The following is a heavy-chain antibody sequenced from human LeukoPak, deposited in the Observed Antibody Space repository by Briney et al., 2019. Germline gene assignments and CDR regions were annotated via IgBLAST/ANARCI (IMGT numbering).Heavy chain of an antibody. Sequence: PSETLSLTCTVSGGSISSYYWTWIRQPPGKGLEWIGNIYYSGSTNYNPSLKSRVTISLDTSKKQFSLKLTSVTAADTAVYYCARSSYSSSSSVWGQGTMVTVSS. CDR3: ARSSYSSSSSV. CDR2: IYYSGST. CDR1: GGSISSYY. D-gene: IGHD6-6*01. J-gene: IGHJ3*01. V-gene: IGHV4-59*01.